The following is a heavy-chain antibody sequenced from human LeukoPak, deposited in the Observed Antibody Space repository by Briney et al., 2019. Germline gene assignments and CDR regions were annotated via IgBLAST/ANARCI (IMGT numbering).Heavy chain of an antibody. Sequence: GRSLRLSCAASGFTFSSYAMHWVRQAPGKGLEWVAVISYDGSNKYYADSVKGRFTIFRDNSKNTLYLQMNSLRAEDTAVYYCARDPLGDSTYYFDYWGQGTLVTVSS. CDR1: GFTFSSYA. V-gene: IGHV3-30*04. D-gene: IGHD2-21*01. CDR3: ARDPLGDSTYYFDY. J-gene: IGHJ4*02. CDR2: ISYDGSNK.